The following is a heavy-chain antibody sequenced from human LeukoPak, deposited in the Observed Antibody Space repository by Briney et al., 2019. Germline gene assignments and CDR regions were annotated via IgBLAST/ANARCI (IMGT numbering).Heavy chain of an antibody. Sequence: SETLSLTCTVSGGSISSGDYYWSWIRQPPGKGLEWIGYIYYSGSTYYNPSLKSRVTISVDTSKNQFSLKLSSVTAADTAVYYCARTCGGDLYAFRPWGQGTLVTVSS. D-gene: IGHD2-21*01. V-gene: IGHV4-30-4*08. CDR2: IYYSGST. CDR3: ARTCGGDLYAFRP. J-gene: IGHJ5*02. CDR1: GGSISSGDYY.